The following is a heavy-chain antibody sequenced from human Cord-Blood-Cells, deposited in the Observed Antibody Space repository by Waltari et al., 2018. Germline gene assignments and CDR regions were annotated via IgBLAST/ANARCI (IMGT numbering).Heavy chain of an antibody. CDR1: GYTFTGYS. V-gene: IGHV1-2*06. CDR3: AREYSGYANWYFDL. CDR2: INPNSGGT. J-gene: IGHJ2*01. Sequence: QVQLVQSGAEVKKTGASVKVSCKASGYTFTGYSMHWVRQAPGQGLEWMGRINPNSGGTNYAQKFQGRVTMTRDTSISTAYMELSRLRSDDTAVYYCAREYSGYANWYFDLWGRGTLVTVSS. D-gene: IGHD5-12*01.